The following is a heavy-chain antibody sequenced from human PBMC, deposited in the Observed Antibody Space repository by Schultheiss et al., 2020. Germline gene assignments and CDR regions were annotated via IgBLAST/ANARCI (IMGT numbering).Heavy chain of an antibody. Sequence: SETLSLTCTVSGGSISSSSYYWGWIRQPPGKGLEWIGEIYHSGSTNYNPSLKSRVTISVDTSKNQFSLKLSSVTAADTAVYYCARRSYYYYYGMDVWGQGTTVTVSS. CDR1: GGSISSSSYY. J-gene: IGHJ6*02. CDR3: ARRSYYYYYGMDV. CDR2: IYHSGST. D-gene: IGHD1-26*01. V-gene: IGHV4-39*07.